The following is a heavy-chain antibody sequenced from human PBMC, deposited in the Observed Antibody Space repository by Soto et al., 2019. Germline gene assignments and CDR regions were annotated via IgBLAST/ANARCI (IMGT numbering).Heavy chain of an antibody. CDR3: ARVSIAVAGIAYYFDY. J-gene: IGHJ4*02. D-gene: IGHD6-19*01. CDR2: ISHDGSNK. CDR1: GFSFSSCA. Sequence: QVQLVESGGGVVQPGRSLRLSCAASGFSFSSCAMHWVRQAPGKGLEWVAVISHDGSNKYYADSVKGRFTISRDNSKNTLYLQMTGVRPEDTGVYYCARVSIAVAGIAYYFDYWGQGTLVTVSS. V-gene: IGHV3-30-3*01.